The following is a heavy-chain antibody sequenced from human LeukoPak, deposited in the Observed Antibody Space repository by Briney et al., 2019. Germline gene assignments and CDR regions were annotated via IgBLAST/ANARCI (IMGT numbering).Heavy chain of an antibody. Sequence: GGSLRLSCAASGFTFSDYYMSWIRQAPGKGLEWVSYISSSGSTIYYADSVKGRFTISRDNSKNTLYLQMNSLRAEDTAVYYCAVPYYDFWSGYYSVDYWGQGTLVTVSS. CDR2: ISSSGSTI. CDR1: GFTFSDYY. J-gene: IGHJ4*02. CDR3: AVPYYDFWSGYYSVDY. V-gene: IGHV3-11*04. D-gene: IGHD3-3*01.